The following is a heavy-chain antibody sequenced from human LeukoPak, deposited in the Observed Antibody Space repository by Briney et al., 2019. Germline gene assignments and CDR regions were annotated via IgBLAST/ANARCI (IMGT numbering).Heavy chain of an antibody. CDR1: GGSISSSSYY. V-gene: IGHV4-39*01. CDR2: IYYSGST. Sequence: PSETLSLTCTVSGGSISSSSYYWGWIRQPPGKGLEWIGSIYYSGSTYYNPSLKSRVTISVDTSKNQFSLKLSSVTAADTAVYYCAGVSSGWFLDYWGQGTLVTVSS. D-gene: IGHD6-19*01. J-gene: IGHJ4*02. CDR3: AGVSSGWFLDY.